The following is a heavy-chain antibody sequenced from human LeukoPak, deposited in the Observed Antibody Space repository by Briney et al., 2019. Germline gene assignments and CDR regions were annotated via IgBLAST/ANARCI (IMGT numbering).Heavy chain of an antibody. CDR1: GYTFTGYY. CDR3: ARDCSSTSIRESVAFDI. J-gene: IGHJ3*02. D-gene: IGHD2-2*01. V-gene: IGHV1-2*04. Sequence: ASVKVSCKASGYTFTGYYMHWVRQAPGPGLEWMGWINPNSGGTNYAQKFQGWVTMTRDTSISTAYMELSRLRSDDTAVYYCARDCSSTSIRESVAFDIWGQGTMVTVSS. CDR2: INPNSGGT.